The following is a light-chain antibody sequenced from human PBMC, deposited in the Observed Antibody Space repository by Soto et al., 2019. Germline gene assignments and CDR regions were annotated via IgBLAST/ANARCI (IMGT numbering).Light chain of an antibody. CDR1: SSDIGYYNY. CDR2: QVT. V-gene: IGLV2-14*01. Sequence: QSALTQPASVSGSPGQSITISCTGTSSDIGYYNYVSWFQQHPGKAPKLIISQVTNRPSGISTRFSGSKSGNTASLTISGLQAEDEALYYCSSNIIGCTYVFGTGTKVTVL. J-gene: IGLJ1*01. CDR3: SSNIIGCTYV.